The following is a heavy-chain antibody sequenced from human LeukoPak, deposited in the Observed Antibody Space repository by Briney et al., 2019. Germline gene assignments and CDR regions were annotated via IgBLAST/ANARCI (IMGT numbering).Heavy chain of an antibody. Sequence: ASVKVSCKASGYTFTGYFMHWVRQAPGQGLEWMGWINPNNGDTNYAQKFQGRVTMTRDTSISTAHLELTSLRSDDTALYYCARAAGTGFYFYYVMDVWGQGTTVAVSS. CDR1: GYTFTGYF. V-gene: IGHV1-2*02. CDR2: INPNNGDT. J-gene: IGHJ6*02. D-gene: IGHD6-19*01. CDR3: ARAAGTGFYFYYVMDV.